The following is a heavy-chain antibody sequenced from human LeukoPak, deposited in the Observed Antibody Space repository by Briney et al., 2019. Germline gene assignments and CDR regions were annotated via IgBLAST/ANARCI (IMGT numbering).Heavy chain of an antibody. Sequence: SETLSLTCTVSGGSISGYHWSWIRQPPGKGLEWIGNIYYSGSTNYNPSLKSRITISVDTSKNQFSLKLSSVTAADTAVYYCARSTVTAAPLFYWGQGTLVTVSS. V-gene: IGHV4-59*01. CDR2: IYYSGST. D-gene: IGHD4-17*01. CDR1: GGSISGYH. J-gene: IGHJ4*02. CDR3: ARSTVTAAPLFY.